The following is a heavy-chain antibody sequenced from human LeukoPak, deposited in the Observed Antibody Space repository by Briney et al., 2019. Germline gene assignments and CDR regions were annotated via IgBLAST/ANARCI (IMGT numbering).Heavy chain of an antibody. CDR2: IYHNGFT. D-gene: IGHD4-17*01. CDR1: GASISTDGYH. CDR3: ARTTTVTAYYFDS. J-gene: IGHJ4*02. Sequence: PSETLSLTFNVSGASISTDGYHWSWIRQHPGKGLEWIGYIYHNGFTYDNPSLKSRLAISVDKSKNQFSLKLSSVTVADTAVYYCARTTTVTAYYFDSWGQGTLVTVSS. V-gene: IGHV4-31*03.